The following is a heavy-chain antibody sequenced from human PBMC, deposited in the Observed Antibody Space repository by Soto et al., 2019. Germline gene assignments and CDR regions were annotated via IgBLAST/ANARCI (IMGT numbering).Heavy chain of an antibody. J-gene: IGHJ4*02. Sequence: PGGSLRLSCAASGFTFSSYSMNWVRQAPGKGLEWVSSISSSSSYIYYADSVKGRFTISRDNAKNSLYLHLNSLRAEDTTVYYCSIDGPLGLRLGELSLVTGYFDYWGQGTLVTVS. D-gene: IGHD3-16*02. CDR2: ISSSSSYI. CDR1: GFTFSSYS. CDR3: SIDGPLGLRLGELSLVTGYFDY. V-gene: IGHV3-21*01.